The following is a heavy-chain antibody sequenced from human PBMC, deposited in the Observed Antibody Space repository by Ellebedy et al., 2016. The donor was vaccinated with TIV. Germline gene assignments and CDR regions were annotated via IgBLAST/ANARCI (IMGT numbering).Heavy chain of an antibody. V-gene: IGHV1-69*13. Sequence: AASVKVSCKASGGTFSSYAISWVRQAPGQGLEWMGGIIPIFGTANYAQKFQGRVTITADESTSTAYMELSSLRSEDTAVYYCARGGSRITIDAFDIWGQGTMVTVSS. D-gene: IGHD1-26*01. CDR2: IIPIFGTA. J-gene: IGHJ3*02. CDR3: ARGGSRITIDAFDI. CDR1: GGTFSSYA.